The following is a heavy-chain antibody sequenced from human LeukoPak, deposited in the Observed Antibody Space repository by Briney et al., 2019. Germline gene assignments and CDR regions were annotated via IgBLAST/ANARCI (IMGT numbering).Heavy chain of an antibody. J-gene: IGHJ4*02. D-gene: IGHD3-22*01. CDR1: GFSFSDYY. CDR2: ITGSYSHI. Sequence: GGSLRLSCVVSGFSFSDYYMNWVRQAPGKGLEWVSSITGSYSHIYYADSVKGRFTISRDNAKNSLYLQMNSLRAEDTAVYYCARGAEYYYDSSGYFPFDYWGQGTLVTVSS. V-gene: IGHV3-21*01. CDR3: ARGAEYYYDSSGYFPFDY.